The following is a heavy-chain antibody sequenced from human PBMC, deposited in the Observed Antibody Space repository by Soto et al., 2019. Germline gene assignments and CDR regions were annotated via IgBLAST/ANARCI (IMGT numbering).Heavy chain of an antibody. D-gene: IGHD6-13*01. CDR1: GYTFTSYY. V-gene: IGHV1-46*03. CDR3: ASGSNPGIAAAGTVMGYNWFDP. Sequence: GASVKVSCKASGYTFTSYYMHWVRQAPGQGLEWMGIINPSGGSTSYAQKFQGRVTMTRDTSTSTVYMELSSLRSKDTAVYYCASGSNPGIAAAGTVMGYNWFDPWGQGTLVTVSS. J-gene: IGHJ5*02. CDR2: INPSGGST.